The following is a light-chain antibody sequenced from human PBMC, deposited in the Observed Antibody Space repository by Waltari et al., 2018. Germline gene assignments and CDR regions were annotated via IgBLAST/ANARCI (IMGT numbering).Light chain of an antibody. V-gene: IGKV3-15*01. CDR1: QSLGTN. CDR3: QQYNNWPLYT. J-gene: IGKJ2*01. CDR2: GAS. Sequence: ETVMPQSPATLSVSPGGRAPPSCRASQSLGTNLAWYQQKPGQAPRLLIYGASSRATGVPARFSGSGSGTDFTLTISSLQSEDFVVYYCQQYNNWPLYTFGQGTKLEI.